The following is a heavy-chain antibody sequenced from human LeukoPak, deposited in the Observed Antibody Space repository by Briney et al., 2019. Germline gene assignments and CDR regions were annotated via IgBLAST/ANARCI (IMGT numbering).Heavy chain of an antibody. CDR3: AREGGPYRPLDY. Sequence: PSETLSLTCGVSGGSISNTNWWTWVRQPPGKGLEWIGEVNLQGSTNYNPSLKSRVAISVDKSENHLSLKLTSMTAADTAVYYCAREGGPYRPLDYSGQGTLVTVAS. V-gene: IGHV4-4*02. J-gene: IGHJ4*02. CDR1: GGSISNTNW. CDR2: VNLQGST.